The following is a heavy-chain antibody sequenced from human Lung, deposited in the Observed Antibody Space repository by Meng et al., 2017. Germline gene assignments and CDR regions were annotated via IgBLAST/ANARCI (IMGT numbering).Heavy chain of an antibody. Sequence: QVQLGEAGGGGVKPGGLLRRSCAASGFTFSDYYMSWIRQAPGKGLEWVSYISSSGSTIYYADSVKGRFTISRDNAKNSLYLQMNSLRAEDTAVYYCARDISGPVGYFDYWGQGTLVTVSS. CDR1: GFTFSDYY. CDR2: ISSSGSTI. V-gene: IGHV3-11*01. D-gene: IGHD1-20*01. J-gene: IGHJ4*02. CDR3: ARDISGPVGYFDY.